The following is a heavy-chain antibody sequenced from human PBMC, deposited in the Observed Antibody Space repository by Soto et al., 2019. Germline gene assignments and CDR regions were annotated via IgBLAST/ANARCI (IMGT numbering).Heavy chain of an antibody. CDR2: IWYDGSNK. Sequence: GGSLRLSCAASGFTFSSYGMHWVRQAPGKGLEWVAVIWYDGSNKYYADSVKGRFTISRDNSKNTLYLQMNSLRAEDTAVYYCAREGTVRGYYYYGMDVWGQGTTVTVSS. D-gene: IGHD4-4*01. V-gene: IGHV3-33*01. CDR3: AREGTVRGYYYYGMDV. CDR1: GFTFSSYG. J-gene: IGHJ6*02.